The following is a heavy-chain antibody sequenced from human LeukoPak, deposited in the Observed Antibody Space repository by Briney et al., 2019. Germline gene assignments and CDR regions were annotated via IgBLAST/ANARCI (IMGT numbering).Heavy chain of an antibody. CDR3: ARRGYYGSGSYKPNWFDP. Sequence: SETLSLTCTVSGGSISSYYWSWIRQPPGKGLEWIGYIYYSGSTNYNPSLKSRVTISVDTSKNQFSLKLSSVTAADTAVYYCARRGYYGSGSYKPNWFDPWGQGTLVTVSS. V-gene: IGHV4-59*12. D-gene: IGHD3-10*01. CDR2: IYYSGST. CDR1: GGSISSYY. J-gene: IGHJ5*02.